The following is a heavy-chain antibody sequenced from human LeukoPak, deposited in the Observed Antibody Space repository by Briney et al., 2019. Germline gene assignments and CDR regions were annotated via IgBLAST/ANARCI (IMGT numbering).Heavy chain of an antibody. CDR3: ARDEFSDPWGAFDI. CDR2: ISSSSSYI. J-gene: IGHJ3*02. CDR1: GFTFSSYS. Sequence: GGSLRPSCAASGFTFSSYSMNWVRQAPGKGLEWVSSISSSSSYIYYADSVKGRFTISRDNAKNSLYLQMNSLRAEDTAVYYCARDEFSDPWGAFDIWGQGTMVTVSS. V-gene: IGHV3-21*01. D-gene: IGHD7-27*01.